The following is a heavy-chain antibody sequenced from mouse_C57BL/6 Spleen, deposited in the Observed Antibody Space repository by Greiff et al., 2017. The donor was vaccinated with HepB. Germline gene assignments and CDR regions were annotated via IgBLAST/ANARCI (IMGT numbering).Heavy chain of an antibody. V-gene: IGHV2-2*01. D-gene: IGHD1-1*01. CDR2: IWSGGST. CDR3: ARKGCYGSSPYYFDY. Sequence: QVQLQQPGPGLVQPSQSLSITCTASGFSFTSYGVHWVRQSPGKGLEWLGVIWSGGSTDYYAAFISRLSISKDNSKCQVFFKMNSLQADDTAIYYCARKGCYGSSPYYFDYWGQGTTLTVSS. CDR1: GFSFTSYG. J-gene: IGHJ2*01.